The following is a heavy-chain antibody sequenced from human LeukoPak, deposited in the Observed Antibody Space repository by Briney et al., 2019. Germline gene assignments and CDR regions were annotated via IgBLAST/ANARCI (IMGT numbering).Heavy chain of an antibody. CDR2: IYTSGST. CDR1: GGSISSGSYY. D-gene: IGHD3-3*01. V-gene: IGHV4-61*02. J-gene: IGHJ6*02. Sequence: PSETLSLTCTVSGGSISSGSYYWSWIRQPAGKGLEWIGRIYTSGSTNYNPSLKSRVTLSVDTSKNQFSLKLSSVTAADTAVYYCARTPHYDFWSGYHDGMDVWGQGTTVTVSS. CDR3: ARTPHYDFWSGYHDGMDV.